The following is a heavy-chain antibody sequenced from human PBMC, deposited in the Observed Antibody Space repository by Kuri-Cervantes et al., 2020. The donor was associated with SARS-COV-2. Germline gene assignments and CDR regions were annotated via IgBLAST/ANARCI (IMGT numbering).Heavy chain of an antibody. D-gene: IGHD4-11*01. CDR3: ARDGDYSNYGMYYFDY. CDR2: IKEDGSQK. CDR1: EFSFSNYW. J-gene: IGHJ4*02. Sequence: GESLKISCAASEFSFSNYWMTWVRQVPGKGLEWVANIKEDGSQKYYLDSVAGRFTISRDNAKNSLNLQMDSLGAEDTAVYYCARDGDYSNYGMYYFDYWGQGTLVTVSS. V-gene: IGHV3-7*01.